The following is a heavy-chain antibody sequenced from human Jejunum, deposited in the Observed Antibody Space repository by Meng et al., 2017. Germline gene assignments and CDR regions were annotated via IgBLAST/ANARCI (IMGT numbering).Heavy chain of an antibody. CDR1: GGSIADYY. D-gene: IGHD6-19*01. V-gene: IGHV4-59*01. CDR2: IYYTGNT. Sequence: QVQLQESGPGLVKPSETLSLTCTVSGGSIADYYWSWIRQPPGKGLEWIGYIYYTGNTNYNPSLKSRVTMSVDTSKNQFSLKLSSVTAADTAVYYCGRTRASTGAGADPWGQGTLVTVSS. J-gene: IGHJ5*02. CDR3: GRTRASTGAGADP.